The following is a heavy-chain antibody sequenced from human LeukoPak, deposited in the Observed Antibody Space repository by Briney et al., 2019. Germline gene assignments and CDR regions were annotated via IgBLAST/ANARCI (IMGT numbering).Heavy chain of an antibody. CDR2: ISGSGIST. CDR1: GFTFSSYA. CDR3: AKDSSGYYSPDAFDI. D-gene: IGHD3-22*01. Sequence: GGSLRLSCVASGFTFSSYAMSWVRQAPGKGLEWVSTISGSGISTYYADSVKGRFTISRDNSKNTLYLQMNSLRAEDTAVYYCAKDSSGYYSPDAFDIWGQGTMVTVSS. V-gene: IGHV3-23*01. J-gene: IGHJ3*02.